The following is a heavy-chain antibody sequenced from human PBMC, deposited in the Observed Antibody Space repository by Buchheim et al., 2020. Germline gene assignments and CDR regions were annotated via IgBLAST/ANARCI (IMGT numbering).Heavy chain of an antibody. CDR3: ARDLPHYGSGSKQSGYFDY. CDR1: GYTFTSYY. J-gene: IGHJ4*02. Sequence: QVQLVQSGAEVKKPGASVKVSCKASGYTFTSYYMHWVRQAPGQGLEWMGIINPSGGSTSYAQKFQGRVTMTRDTSTSTGYMELSSLRSEDTAVYYCARDLPHYGSGSKQSGYFDYWGQGTL. CDR2: INPSGGST. V-gene: IGHV1-46*03. D-gene: IGHD3-10*01.